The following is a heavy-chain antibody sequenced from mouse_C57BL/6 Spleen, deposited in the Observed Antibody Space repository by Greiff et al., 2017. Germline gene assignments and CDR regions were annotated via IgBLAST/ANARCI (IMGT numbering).Heavy chain of an antibody. Sequence: EVHLVESGGGLVKPGGSLKLSCAASGFTFSDYGMHWVRQAPEKGLEWVAYISSGSSTIYYADTVKGRFTISRDNAKNTLFLQMTSLRSEDTAMYYCARRLGVYFDYWGQGTTLTVSS. CDR2: ISSGSSTI. CDR3: ARRLGVYFDY. J-gene: IGHJ2*01. D-gene: IGHD4-1*01. CDR1: GFTFSDYG. V-gene: IGHV5-17*01.